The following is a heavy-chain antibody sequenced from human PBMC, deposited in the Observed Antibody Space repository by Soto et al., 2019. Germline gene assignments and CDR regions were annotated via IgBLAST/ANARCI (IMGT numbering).Heavy chain of an antibody. Sequence: SEALYLTCAVSGSSLSKYYWRLIRPPPGKGLEWGGNNYNSGSTKYRPTLKSRVTISLDTSKNQFSLLLTSVSTADTAIYYCARDATEVSAYGMEVWGQGTPVTVSS. V-gene: IGHV4-59*01. D-gene: IGHD4-4*01. CDR2: NYNSGST. CDR3: ARDATEVSAYGMEV. CDR1: GSSLSKYY. J-gene: IGHJ6*02.